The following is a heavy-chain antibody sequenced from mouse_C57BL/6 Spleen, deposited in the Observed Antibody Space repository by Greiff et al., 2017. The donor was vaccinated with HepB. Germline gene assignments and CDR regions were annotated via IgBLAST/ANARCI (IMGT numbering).Heavy chain of an antibody. D-gene: IGHD2-4*01. J-gene: IGHJ2*01. Sequence: VQLQQPGAELVKPGASVKLSCKASGYTFTSYWMHWVKQRPGQGLEWIGMIHPNSRSTNYNEKFKSKATLTVDKSSSTAYMQLSSLTSEDSAVYYCASDYYDYLYYFDYWGQGTTLTVSS. CDR2: IHPNSRST. CDR3: ASDYYDYLYYFDY. V-gene: IGHV1-64*01. CDR1: GYTFTSYW.